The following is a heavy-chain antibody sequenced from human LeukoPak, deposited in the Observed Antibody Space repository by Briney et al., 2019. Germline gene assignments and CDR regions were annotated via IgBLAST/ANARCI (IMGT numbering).Heavy chain of an antibody. CDR2: IYSGGGT. D-gene: IGHD6-13*01. J-gene: IGHJ4*02. V-gene: IGHV3-53*01. Sequence: GGSLRLSCAASGFTVGSNYMNWVRQAPGKGLEWVSVIYSGGGTYYADSVKGRFTISRDNSKNTLYLQMNSLRAEDTAMYYCASLTGYSSSWYEFDYWGQGTLVTVSS. CDR3: ASLTGYSSSWYEFDY. CDR1: GFTVGSNY.